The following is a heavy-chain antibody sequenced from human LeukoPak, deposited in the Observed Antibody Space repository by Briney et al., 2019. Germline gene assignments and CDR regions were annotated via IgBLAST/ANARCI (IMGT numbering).Heavy chain of an antibody. J-gene: IGHJ4*02. CDR1: GFTFSSYS. CDR3: ARDWDVDTATVTVDY. D-gene: IGHD5-18*01. V-gene: IGHV3-48*01. CDR2: ISGSGKTS. Sequence: PGGSLRLSCAGSGFTFSSYSMSWVRHAPGKGLEWVSYISGSGKTSYYADSVKVRFTVSRDNTKNSLYLQMNSLGAEDTAVYYCARDWDVDTATVTVDYWGQGTLVTVSS.